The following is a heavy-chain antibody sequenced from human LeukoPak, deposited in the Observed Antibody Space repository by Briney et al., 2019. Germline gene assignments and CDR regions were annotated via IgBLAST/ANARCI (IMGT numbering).Heavy chain of an antibody. CDR3: ARLYGCSSTSCYPFDSYFDC. J-gene: IGHJ4*02. D-gene: IGHD2-2*01. V-gene: IGHV4-38-2*01. CDR2: IYHSGST. CDR1: GYSISSGYY. Sequence: PSETLSLTCAVSGYSISSGYYWGWIRQPPGKGLEWIGSIYHSGSTYYNPSLKSRVTISVDTSKNQFSLKLSSVTAADTAVYYCARLYGCSSTSCYPFDSYFDCWGQGTLVTVSS.